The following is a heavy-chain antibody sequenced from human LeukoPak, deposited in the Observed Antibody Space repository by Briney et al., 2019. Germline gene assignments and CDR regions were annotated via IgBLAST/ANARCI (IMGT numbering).Heavy chain of an antibody. J-gene: IGHJ3*02. Sequence: PGGSLRLSCAASGFTFSSYAMSWVRQAPGKGLEWVSYISSSGSTIYYADSVKGRFTISRDNAKNSLYLQMNSLRAEDTAVYYCAREPGYSYGFDAFDIWGQGTMVTVSS. CDR3: AREPGYSYGFDAFDI. CDR1: GFTFSSYA. CDR2: ISSSGSTI. V-gene: IGHV3-48*04. D-gene: IGHD5-18*01.